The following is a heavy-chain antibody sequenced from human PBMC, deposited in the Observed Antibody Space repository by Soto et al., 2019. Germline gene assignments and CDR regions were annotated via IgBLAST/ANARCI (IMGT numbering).Heavy chain of an antibody. Sequence: QLQLQESGSGLVKPSQTLSLTCAVSGGSISSGGYSWSWIRQPPGKGLEWIGYIYHSGSTYYNPSVKRRVTISADRSKTQVSLKRSSVTAADTAVYYCARARVVGATALDSWGQGTLVTVSS. CDR2: IYHSGST. CDR1: GGSISSGGYS. D-gene: IGHD1-26*01. J-gene: IGHJ4*02. V-gene: IGHV4-30-2*01. CDR3: ARARVVGATALDS.